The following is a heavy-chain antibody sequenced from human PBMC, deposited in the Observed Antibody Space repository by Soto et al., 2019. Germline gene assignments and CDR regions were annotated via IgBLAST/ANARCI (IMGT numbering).Heavy chain of an antibody. CDR1: GDSFSSGSYY. D-gene: IGHD3-3*01. Sequence: SETLSLIFTASGDSFSSGSYYWSWIRQPPGKGLEWIGYIYYSGSTNYNPSLKSRVTISVDTSKNQCSLKLSSVTAADTAVYYCAREFFGAGNWFDPWGQGTLLTVSS. J-gene: IGHJ5*02. CDR2: IYYSGST. CDR3: AREFFGAGNWFDP. V-gene: IGHV4-61*01.